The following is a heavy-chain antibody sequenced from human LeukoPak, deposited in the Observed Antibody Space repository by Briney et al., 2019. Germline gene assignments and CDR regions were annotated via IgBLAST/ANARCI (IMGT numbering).Heavy chain of an antibody. CDR1: GGSFSGYY. D-gene: IGHD5-18*01. CDR2: INHSGST. V-gene: IGHV4-34*01. Sequence: SETLSLTCAVYGGSFSGYYWSWIRQPPGKGLEWIGEINHSGSTNYNPSLKSRVTISVDTSKNQFSLKLSSVTAADTAAYYCARAPRRGYSYGYSAPVGGAFDIWGQGTMVTVSS. CDR3: ARAPRRGYSYGYSAPVGGAFDI. J-gene: IGHJ3*02.